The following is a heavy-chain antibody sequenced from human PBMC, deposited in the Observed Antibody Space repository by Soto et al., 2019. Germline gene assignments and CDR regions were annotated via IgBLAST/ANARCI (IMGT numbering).Heavy chain of an antibody. CDR1: GGSISSYY. Sequence: QVQLQESGPGLVKPSETLSLTCTVSGGSISSYYWSWIRQPPGKGLEWIGYIYYSGSTNYNPSLKSRVTISVDTSKNQFSLKLSSVTAADTAVYYCARVDVEDIVVVPAFPGWFDPWGQGTLVTVSS. V-gene: IGHV4-59*01. CDR3: ARVDVEDIVVVPAFPGWFDP. J-gene: IGHJ5*02. D-gene: IGHD2-2*01. CDR2: IYYSGST.